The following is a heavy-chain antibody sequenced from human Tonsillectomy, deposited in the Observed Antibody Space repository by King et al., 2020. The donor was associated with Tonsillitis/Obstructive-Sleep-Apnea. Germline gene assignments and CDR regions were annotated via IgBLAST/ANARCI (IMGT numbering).Heavy chain of an antibody. D-gene: IGHD1-1*01. CDR3: ARTTPPYYYYHMDV. V-gene: IGHV4-31*03. J-gene: IGHJ6*03. CDR1: GGPISSGENF. CDR2: ISYSGST. Sequence: QLQESGPGLVKPSQSLSLNCTVSGGPISSGENFWSWIRQHPGKGLEWIGYISYSGSTYYNPSLKSRVTISADTAKKQFSLQLRSVTVADTAVYFCARTTPPYYYYHMDVWGKGTTVTVSS.